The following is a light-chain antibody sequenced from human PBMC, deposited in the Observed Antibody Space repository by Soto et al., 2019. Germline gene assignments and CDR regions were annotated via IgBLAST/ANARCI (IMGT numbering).Light chain of an antibody. J-gene: IGKJ4*01. CDR3: QQYNKWPLT. V-gene: IGKV3D-15*01. CDR1: QSVTSN. CDR2: GAS. Sequence: DIVMTQSPATLSVSPGERATLSCRASQSVTSNLAWYQQKPGQAPRLLIYGASTRATGIPARFSGSGSGTEFTLTISSLQSEDFAVYYCQQYNKWPLTFGGGTKVDIK.